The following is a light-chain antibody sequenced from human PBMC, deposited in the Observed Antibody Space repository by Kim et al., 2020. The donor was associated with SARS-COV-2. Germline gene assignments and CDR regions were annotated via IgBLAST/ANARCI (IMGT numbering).Light chain of an antibody. V-gene: IGKV3-15*01. CDR1: QSVSSI. Sequence: VSPGERATLSCRASQSVSSILAGYQQKPGQAPRLLIYGASTRATGIPGRFSGSGSGTEFTLTISSLQSEDFAVYYCQQYNKWPLTFGGGTKVDIK. CDR3: QQYNKWPLT. J-gene: IGKJ4*01. CDR2: GAS.